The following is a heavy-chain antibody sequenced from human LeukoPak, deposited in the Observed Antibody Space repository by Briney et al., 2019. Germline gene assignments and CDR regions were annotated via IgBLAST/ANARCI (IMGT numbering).Heavy chain of an antibody. CDR1: GGSISSYY. CDR2: IYYSGST. Sequence: SETLSLTCTVSGGSISSYYWSWIRQSPGKGLEWIGYIYYSGSTNYNPSLKSRVTISVDTSKNQFSLKLSSVTAADTAVYYCARDPGYCSSATCPGNAFDIWGQGTMVTVSS. CDR3: ARDPGYCSSATCPGNAFDI. V-gene: IGHV4-59*01. J-gene: IGHJ3*02. D-gene: IGHD2-2*01.